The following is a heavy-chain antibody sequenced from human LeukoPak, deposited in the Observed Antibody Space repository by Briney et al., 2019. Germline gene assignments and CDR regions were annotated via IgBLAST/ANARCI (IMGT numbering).Heavy chain of an antibody. CDR3: ARDEYSSPGYYFDY. V-gene: IGHV4-61*02. D-gene: IGHD6-6*01. Sequence: SETLSLTCTVSGGSISSGSYYWSWIRQPAGKGLEWIGRIYTSGSTNYNPSLKSRVTISVDTSKNQFSLKLSSVTAADTAVYYCARDEYSSPGYYFDYWGQGTLVTVSS. J-gene: IGHJ4*02. CDR1: GGSISSGSYY. CDR2: IYTSGST.